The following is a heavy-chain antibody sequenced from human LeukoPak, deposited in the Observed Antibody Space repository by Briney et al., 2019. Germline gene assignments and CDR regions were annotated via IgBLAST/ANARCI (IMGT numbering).Heavy chain of an antibody. J-gene: IGHJ4*02. D-gene: IGHD5-18*01. V-gene: IGHV1-69*05. Sequence: ASVKVSRKASGGTFSSYAISWVRQAPGQGLEWMGGIIPIFGTASYAQKFQGRVTMTRDMSTSTVYMELSSLRSEDTAVYYCARGRILGTAMVGYWGQGTLVTVSS. CDR2: IIPIFGTA. CDR3: ARGRILGTAMVGY. CDR1: GGTFSSYA.